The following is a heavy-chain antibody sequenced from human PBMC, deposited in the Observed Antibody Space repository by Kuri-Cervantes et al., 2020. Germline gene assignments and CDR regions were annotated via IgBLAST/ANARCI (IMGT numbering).Heavy chain of an antibody. J-gene: IGHJ4*02. D-gene: IGHD3-22*01. Sequence: GESLKISCAASGFTFNSSDMHWVRQAPGKGLEWVAVISYDGSNKYYADSVKGRFTISRDNSKNTLYLQMNSLRAEGTAVYYCARGPKEVPRYYYDSSGYYQFDYWGQGTLVTVSS. CDR1: GFTFNSSD. V-gene: IGHV3-30*03. CDR2: ISYDGSNK. CDR3: ARGPKEVPRYYYDSSGYYQFDY.